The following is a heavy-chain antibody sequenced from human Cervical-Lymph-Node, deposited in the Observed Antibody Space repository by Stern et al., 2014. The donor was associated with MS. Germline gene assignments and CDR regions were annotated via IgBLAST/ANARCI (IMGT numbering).Heavy chain of an antibody. CDR2: IYPGDSET. J-gene: IGHJ4*02. CDR3: ARQTTAWASDV. CDR1: GYKFSIYW. Sequence: EVQLVESGAELIRPGESLKISCKGSGYKFSIYWIAWVRQMPGKGLEWMGNIYPGDSETSSSPSFQGQVTMSADNSTSTAYLQWSSLNASDTAMYFCARQTTAWASDVWGQGTLVTVSS. V-gene: IGHV5-51*01. D-gene: IGHD1-14*01.